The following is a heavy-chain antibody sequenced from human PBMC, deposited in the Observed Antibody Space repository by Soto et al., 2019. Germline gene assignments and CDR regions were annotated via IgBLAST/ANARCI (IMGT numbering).Heavy chain of an antibody. Sequence: GGSLRLSCAASGFTFSTYAMSWVRQAPGKGLEWVAVISGSGGSTYYADSVKGRFTISRDNSKNTLYLQMNSLRAEDTAVYYCAKMGSGDFWSGKYNWFDPWGRGTLVTVSS. CDR2: ISGSGGST. D-gene: IGHD3-3*01. J-gene: IGHJ5*02. CDR3: AKMGSGDFWSGKYNWFDP. V-gene: IGHV3-23*01. CDR1: GFTFSTYA.